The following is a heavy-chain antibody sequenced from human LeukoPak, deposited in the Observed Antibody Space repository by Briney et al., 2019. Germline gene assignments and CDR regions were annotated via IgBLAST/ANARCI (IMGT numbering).Heavy chain of an antibody. Sequence: ASVTVSCKASGYTFTGYYMHWVRQAPGQGLEWMGWINPNSGGTNYAQKFQGRVTMTRDTSISTAYMELSRLRSDGTAVYYCASGITGTQYYYYYYYMDVWGKGTTVTVSS. J-gene: IGHJ6*03. CDR1: GYTFTGYY. CDR3: ASGITGTQYYYYYYYMDV. CDR2: INPNSGGT. V-gene: IGHV1-2*02. D-gene: IGHD1-7*01.